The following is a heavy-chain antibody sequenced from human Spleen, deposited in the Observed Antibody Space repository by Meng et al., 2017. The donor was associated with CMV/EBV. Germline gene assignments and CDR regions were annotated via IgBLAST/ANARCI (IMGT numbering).Heavy chain of an antibody. CDR3: ATYGSRWLFLDY. J-gene: IGHJ4*02. V-gene: IGHV1-69*08. D-gene: IGHD3-22*01. CDR2: IIPILGTA. Sequence: SVKVSCKVSGGTFSTYTISWVRQAPGQGLEWMGRIIPILGTANYAQTFQGRVTFTADKSTSTVHMELSSLRSADTAVYYCATYGSRWLFLDYWGQGTLVTVSS. CDR1: GGTFSTYT.